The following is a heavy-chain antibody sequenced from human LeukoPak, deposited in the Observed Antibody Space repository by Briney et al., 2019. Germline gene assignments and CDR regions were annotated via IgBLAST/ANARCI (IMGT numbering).Heavy chain of an antibody. CDR1: GFTVSSNY. CDR3: AKDHSNYPFYFFDY. J-gene: IGHJ4*02. V-gene: IGHV3-7*01. D-gene: IGHD4-11*01. Sequence: PGGSLRLSCAASGFTVSSNYISWVRQAPGKGLEWVANIKQDGSEKYYVDSVKGRFTISRDNAKNMLYLQMNSLRAEDTAVYYCAKDHSNYPFYFFDYWGQGTLVTVSS. CDR2: IKQDGSEK.